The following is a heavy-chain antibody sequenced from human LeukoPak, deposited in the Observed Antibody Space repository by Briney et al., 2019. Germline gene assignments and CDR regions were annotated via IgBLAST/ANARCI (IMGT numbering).Heavy chain of an antibody. CDR2: ISGSGGST. D-gene: IGHD2-2*01. J-gene: IGHJ4*02. CDR3: AKGPYAGVYYFDY. CDR1: GFTFSGYA. V-gene: IGHV3-23*01. Sequence: GGSLRLSCAASGFTFSGYAMSGVPHAPGKGLEWGLAISGSGGSTYYAASVKGRFTISRDNSKNTLYQQMNSLRAEDTAVYYCAKGPYAGVYYFDYWGQGTLVTVSS.